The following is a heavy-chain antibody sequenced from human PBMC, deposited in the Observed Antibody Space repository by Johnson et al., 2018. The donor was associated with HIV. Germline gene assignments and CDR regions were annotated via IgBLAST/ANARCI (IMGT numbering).Heavy chain of an antibody. CDR3: AKLRKKQWLVGEAFDI. J-gene: IGHJ3*02. D-gene: IGHD6-19*01. CDR1: GFTFSDSY. CDR2: IYSDGST. Sequence: VQLVESGGGLVQPGGSLRLSCAASGFTFSDSYMAWIRQAPGKGLEWVSFIYSDGSTYYADSVKGRFTISRDNSKNTLYLQMNSLRTEDTTVYYCAKLRKKQWLVGEAFDIWGQGTMVTVSS. V-gene: IGHV3-66*02.